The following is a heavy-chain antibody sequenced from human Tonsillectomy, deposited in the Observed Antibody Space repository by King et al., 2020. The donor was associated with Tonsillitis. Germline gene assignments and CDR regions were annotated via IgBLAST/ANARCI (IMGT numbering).Heavy chain of an antibody. CDR3: SRDAYRAFDF. V-gene: IGHV3-73*02. CDR1: GFTFSGSA. D-gene: IGHD5-24*01. Sequence: EVQLVESGGGLVQPGGSLKLSCTASGFTFSGSAMHWVRQASGRGLEWVGRIRSKDFNYAAEYAESVKGRFTIFRDESTSTAYLQMNSLNTDDTAVYYCSRDAYRAFDFWGQGIMVTVSS. J-gene: IGHJ3*01. CDR2: IRSKDFNYAA.